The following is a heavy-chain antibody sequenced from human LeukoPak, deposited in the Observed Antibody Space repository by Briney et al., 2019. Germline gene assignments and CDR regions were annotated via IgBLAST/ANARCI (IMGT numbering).Heavy chain of an antibody. V-gene: IGHV1-18*01. D-gene: IGHD3-9*01. J-gene: IGHJ5*02. Sequence: ASVKVSCTASGYTFTSHGISWVRQAPGQGLEWMGWISAYNGNTNYAQKLQGRVTMTTDTSTSTAYMELRSLRSDDTAVYYCARGWNFDILTGPLNWFDPWGQGTLVTVSS. CDR2: ISAYNGNT. CDR3: ARGWNFDILTGPLNWFDP. CDR1: GYTFTSHG.